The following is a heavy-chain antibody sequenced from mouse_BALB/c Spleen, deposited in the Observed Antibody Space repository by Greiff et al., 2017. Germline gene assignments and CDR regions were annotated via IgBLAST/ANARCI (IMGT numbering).Heavy chain of an antibody. V-gene: IGHV3-6*02. CDR2: ISYDGSN. D-gene: IGHD1-2*01. CDR1: GYSITSGYY. CDR3: ARFITTATSWYFDV. J-gene: IGHJ1*01. Sequence: EVKLQESGPGLVKPSQSLSLTCSVTGYSITSGYYWNWIRQFPGNKLEWMGYISYDGSNNYNPSLKNRISITRDTSKNQFFLKLNSVTTEDTATYYCARFITTATSWYFDVWGAGTTVTVSS.